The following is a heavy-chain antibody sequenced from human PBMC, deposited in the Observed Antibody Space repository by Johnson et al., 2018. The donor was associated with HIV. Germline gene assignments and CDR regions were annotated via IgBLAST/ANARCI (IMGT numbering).Heavy chain of an antibody. V-gene: IGHV3-15*01. J-gene: IGHJ3*02. CDR2: IKSKIDGGTT. D-gene: IGHD1-26*01. Sequence: VQLVESGGGLVQPGRSLRLSCAASIFTFKNAWMSWVRQAPGKGLEWVGRIKSKIDGGTTDYAAPVKGRFTISRDDSKSIAYLQMNSLKTEDTAVYYCTTPSGSYVSSYDAFDIWGQGTMVTVSS. CDR3: TTPSGSYVSSYDAFDI. CDR1: IFTFKNAW.